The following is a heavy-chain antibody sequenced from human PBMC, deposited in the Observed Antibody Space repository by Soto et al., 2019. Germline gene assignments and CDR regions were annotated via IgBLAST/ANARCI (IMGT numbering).Heavy chain of an antibody. CDR3: ARDTLGYCSGGSCHTDYYYGMDV. V-gene: IGHV1-69*08. CDR2: IIPILGIA. D-gene: IGHD2-15*01. CDR1: GGTFSSYT. J-gene: IGHJ6*02. Sequence: QVQLVQSGAEVKKPGSSVKVSCKASGGTFSSYTISWVRQAPGQGLEWMGRIIPILGIANYAQKFQGRVTITADKSTSTVYMELSSLRSEDTAVYYCARDTLGYCSGGSCHTDYYYGMDVWGQGTTVTVSS.